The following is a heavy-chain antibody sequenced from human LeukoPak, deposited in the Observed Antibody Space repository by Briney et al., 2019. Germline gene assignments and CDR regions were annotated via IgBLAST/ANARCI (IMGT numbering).Heavy chain of an antibody. CDR3: ARGPRITMVRGVIIPNWFDP. D-gene: IGHD3-10*01. Sequence: PSETLSLTCAVYGGSFSGYYWSWIRQPPGKGLEWIGEINHSGSTNYSPSLKSRVTISVDTSKNQFSLKLSSVTAADTAVYYCARGPRITMVRGVIIPNWFDPWGQGTLVTVSS. V-gene: IGHV4-34*01. CDR1: GGSFSGYY. CDR2: INHSGST. J-gene: IGHJ5*02.